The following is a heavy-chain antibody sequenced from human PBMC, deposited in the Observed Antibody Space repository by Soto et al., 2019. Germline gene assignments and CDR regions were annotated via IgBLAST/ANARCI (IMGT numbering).Heavy chain of an antibody. D-gene: IGHD5-18*01. CDR2: IIPIFGTA. CDR3: ARQSKQPGYSYGDFDY. V-gene: IGHV1-69*13. J-gene: IGHJ4*02. Sequence: ASVKVSCKASGGTFSSYAISWVRQAPGQGLEWMGGIIPIFGTANYAQKFQGRVTITADESTSTAYMELSSLRSEDTAVYYCARQSKQPGYSYGDFDYWGQGTLVTVSS. CDR1: GGTFSSYA.